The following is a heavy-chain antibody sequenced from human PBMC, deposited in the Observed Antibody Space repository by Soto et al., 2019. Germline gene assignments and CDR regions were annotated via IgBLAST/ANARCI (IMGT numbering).Heavy chain of an antibody. D-gene: IGHD2-15*01. CDR1: GGSISSSSYY. Sequence: QLQLQESGPGLVKPSETLSLTCTVSGGSISSSSYYWGWIRKPPGKGREWIGSIYYSGSTYYNPSLKSRVTISVDTSKNQFSLKLSSVTAADTAVYYCARHTPAISISDHWGQGTLVTVSS. CDR3: ARHTPAISISDH. CDR2: IYYSGST. V-gene: IGHV4-39*01. J-gene: IGHJ4*02.